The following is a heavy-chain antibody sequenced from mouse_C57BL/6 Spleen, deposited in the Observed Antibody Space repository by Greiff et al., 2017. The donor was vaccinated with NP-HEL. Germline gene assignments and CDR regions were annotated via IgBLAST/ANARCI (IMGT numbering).Heavy chain of an antibody. Sequence: DVMLVESGGGLVQSGRSLRLSCATSGFTFSDFYMEWVRQAPGKGLEWIAASRNKANDYTTEYSASVKGRFIVSRDTSQSILYLQMNALRAEDTASYYCARELGKGAMDYWGQGTSVTVSS. V-gene: IGHV7-1*01. CDR1: GFTFSDFY. CDR3: ARELGKGAMDY. D-gene: IGHD4-1*01. CDR2: SRNKANDYTT. J-gene: IGHJ4*01.